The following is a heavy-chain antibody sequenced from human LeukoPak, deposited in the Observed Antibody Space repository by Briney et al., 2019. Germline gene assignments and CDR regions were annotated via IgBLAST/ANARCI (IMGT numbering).Heavy chain of an antibody. V-gene: IGHV5-51*01. Sequence: GESLKISCKGSGYIFTNYWIGWVRQMPGKGLEWMGIIYPGDSNTRYGPSLQGQVTISADKSISTAYLQWSSLQASDSAMYYCARLPSSSSNYYYYMDVWGKGTTVTVSS. CDR2: IYPGDSNT. CDR1: GYIFTNYW. J-gene: IGHJ6*03. CDR3: ARLPSSSSNYYYYMDV. D-gene: IGHD6-13*01.